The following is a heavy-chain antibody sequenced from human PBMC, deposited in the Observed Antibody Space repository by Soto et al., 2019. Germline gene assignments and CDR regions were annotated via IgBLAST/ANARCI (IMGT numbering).Heavy chain of an antibody. J-gene: IGHJ4*02. D-gene: IGHD3-22*01. Sequence: PGGSLRLSCAASGFNFDDYAMHWVRQTPEKGLEWVAGISWNGGATGYGASVKGRFTISRDNGKNSLYLQMNSLRAEDTALYYCAKGQFSSGFLSWFDCWGQGTPVTVSS. CDR1: GFNFDDYA. CDR2: ISWNGGAT. V-gene: IGHV3-9*01. CDR3: AKGQFSSGFLSWFDC.